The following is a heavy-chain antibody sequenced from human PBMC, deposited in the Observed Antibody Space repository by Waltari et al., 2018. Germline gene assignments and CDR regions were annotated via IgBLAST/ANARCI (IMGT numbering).Heavy chain of an antibody. Sequence: EVQLVESGGVVVQPGGSLRLSCAASGFTFDDYAMHWVCQAPGKGLEWVSLFSWDGGSTYYADSVKGRFTISRDNSKNSLYLQMNSLRAEDTALYYCAKGGGIAVAGTQYYFDYWGQGTLVTVSS. D-gene: IGHD6-19*01. CDR1: GFTFDDYA. J-gene: IGHJ4*02. V-gene: IGHV3-43D*03. CDR3: AKGGGIAVAGTQYYFDY. CDR2: FSWDGGST.